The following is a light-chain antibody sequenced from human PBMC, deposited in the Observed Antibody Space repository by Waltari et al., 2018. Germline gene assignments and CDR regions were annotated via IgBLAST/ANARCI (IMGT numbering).Light chain of an antibody. CDR2: GAS. CDR1: QSVSGSY. Sequence: ELVLTQSPGTLSLPPGESATLSCRASQSVSGSYLTWYQQRPGQAPRLLIYGASSRATGIPDRFSGSGSGTDFTLTISRLGPEDFAVYWGQHYGTSPSWTFGQGTRVEIK. V-gene: IGKV3-20*01. J-gene: IGKJ1*01. CDR3: QHYGTSPSWT.